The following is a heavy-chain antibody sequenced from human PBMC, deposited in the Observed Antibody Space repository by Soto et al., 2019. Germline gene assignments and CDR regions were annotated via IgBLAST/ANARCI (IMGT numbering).Heavy chain of an antibody. CDR2: IIPIFGTA. Sequence: GASVKVSCKASGGTFSGYAISWVRQAPGQGLEWMGGIIPIFGTANYAQKFQGRVTITADESTSTAYMELSSLRSEDTAVYYCATGRGYSYGYSDYWGQGTLVTVSS. CDR1: GGTFSGYA. J-gene: IGHJ4*02. CDR3: ATGRGYSYGYSDY. V-gene: IGHV1-69*13. D-gene: IGHD5-18*01.